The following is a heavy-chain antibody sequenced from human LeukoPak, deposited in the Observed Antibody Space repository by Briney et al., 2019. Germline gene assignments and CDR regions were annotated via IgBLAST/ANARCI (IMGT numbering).Heavy chain of an antibody. J-gene: IGHJ1*01. D-gene: IGHD3-10*01. CDR2: ISGSGGST. CDR3: AKASIITMVRGPVFQH. CDR1: GFTFSSYA. V-gene: IGHV3-23*01. Sequence: GGPLRLSCAASGFTFSSYAMSWVRQAPGKGLEWVSAISGSGGSTYYADSVKGRFTISRDNSKNTLYLQMNSLRAEDTAVYYCAKASIITMVRGPVFQHWGQGTLVTVSS.